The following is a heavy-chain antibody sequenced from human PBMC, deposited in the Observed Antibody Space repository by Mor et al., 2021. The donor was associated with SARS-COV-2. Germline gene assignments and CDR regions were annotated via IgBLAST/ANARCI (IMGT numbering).Heavy chain of an antibody. D-gene: IGHD3-22*01. V-gene: IGHV4-31*02. J-gene: IGHJ4*02. Sequence: NPSLKSRVTISVDTSKNQFSLKLSSVTAADTAVYYCARSGPTQWLLGDFDYWGQGTLVTVSS. CDR3: ARSGPTQWLLGDFDY.